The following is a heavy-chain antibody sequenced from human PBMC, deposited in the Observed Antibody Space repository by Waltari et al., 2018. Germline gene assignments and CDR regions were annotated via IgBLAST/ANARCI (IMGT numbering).Heavy chain of an antibody. CDR2: ISSSSSYI. Sequence: EVQLVESGGGLVKPGGSLRLSCAASGCTFSSDSLTWVRQAPGKGLEWVSSISSSSSYIYYADSVKGRFTISRDNAKNSLYLQMNSLRAEDTAVYYCARGCSSASCYKWGQGTLVTVSS. J-gene: IGHJ4*02. CDR3: ARGCSSASCYK. V-gene: IGHV3-21*01. D-gene: IGHD2-2*02. CDR1: GCTFSSDS.